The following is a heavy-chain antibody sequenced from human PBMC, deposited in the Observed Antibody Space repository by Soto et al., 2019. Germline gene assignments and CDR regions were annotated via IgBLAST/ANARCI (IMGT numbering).Heavy chain of an antibody. CDR1: GFTFSSYA. CDR3: ARVSSGWYDSFDA. J-gene: IGHJ4*02. Sequence: EVQLLESGGGLVQPGGSLRLSCAASGFTFSSYAMSWVRQAPGKGLEWVSAISGSGGSTYYADSVKGRFTISRDNSKNTLYLQMNSLRAEDTAVYYWARVSSGWYDSFDAWGQGTLVTVSS. D-gene: IGHD6-19*01. CDR2: ISGSGGST. V-gene: IGHV3-23*01.